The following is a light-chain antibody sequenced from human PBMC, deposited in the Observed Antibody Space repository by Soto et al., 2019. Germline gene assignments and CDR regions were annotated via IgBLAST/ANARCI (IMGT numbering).Light chain of an antibody. CDR2: DAS. Sequence: EIVLTQSPATLSLSPGERATLSCRASQSVSSYLAWYQQKPGQAPRLLIFDASNRATGIPARFSGSGSGTDFTLTISSLEPEDFAVYYCQQYGSSAPITFGQGTRLE. J-gene: IGKJ5*01. V-gene: IGKV3-11*01. CDR1: QSVSSY. CDR3: QQYGSSAPIT.